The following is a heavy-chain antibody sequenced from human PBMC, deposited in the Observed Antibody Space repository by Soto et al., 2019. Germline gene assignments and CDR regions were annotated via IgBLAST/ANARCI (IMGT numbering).Heavy chain of an antibody. V-gene: IGHV3-74*01. D-gene: IGHD5-12*01. CDR3: ARDRGGYAFDY. CDR1: GFTFSGYW. CDR2: IDNDGSST. Sequence: EVQLVESGGGLVQPGGSLRLSCAASGFTFSGYWMHWVRQAPGKGLVWVSRIDNDGSSTSYADSVKGRFTISRDNAKNTLYLQMNSLRVEDTAVYYCARDRGGYAFDYWGRGTLVTVSS. J-gene: IGHJ4*02.